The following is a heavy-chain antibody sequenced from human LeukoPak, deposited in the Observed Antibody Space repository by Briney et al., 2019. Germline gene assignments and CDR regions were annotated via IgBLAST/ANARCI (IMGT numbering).Heavy chain of an antibody. CDR2: IYYSGST. CDR3: ARHGYSGYDYWSGRNAGGYYFDY. D-gene: IGHD5-12*01. V-gene: IGHV4-39*01. J-gene: IGHJ4*02. CDR1: GGSISSSSYY. Sequence: SETLSLTCTVSGGSISSSSYYWGWIRQPPGKGLEWIGSIYYSGSTYYNPSLKSRVTISVDTSKNQFSLKLSSVTAADMAVYYCARHGYSGYDYWSGRNAGGYYFDYWGQGTLVTVSS.